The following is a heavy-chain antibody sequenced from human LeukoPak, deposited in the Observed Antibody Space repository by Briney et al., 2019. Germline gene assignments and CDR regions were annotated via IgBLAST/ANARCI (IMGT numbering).Heavy chain of an antibody. CDR2: IGTRSNPI. Sequence: PGGSLRLSCAASGFSFSDFYMSWIRQAPGMGLEWISYIGTRSNPIYYADSVKGRFTISRDDAKNSLYLQMNSLRDEDTAVYFCAREARGTGRDFDYWGQGILVTVSS. V-gene: IGHV3-11*01. D-gene: IGHD3-16*01. CDR1: GFSFSDFY. J-gene: IGHJ4*02. CDR3: AREARGTGRDFDY.